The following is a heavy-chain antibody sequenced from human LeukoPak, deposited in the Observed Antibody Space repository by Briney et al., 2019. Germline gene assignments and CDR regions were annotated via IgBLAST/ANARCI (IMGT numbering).Heavy chain of an antibody. CDR2: ISGSGGST. J-gene: IGHJ4*02. CDR3: AKSGILGTYYFDY. V-gene: IGHV3-23*01. Sequence: GVSLRLSCAASGFTFSSYAMSRVRQAPGKGLEWVSAISGSGGSTYYADSVKGRFTISRDNSKNTLYLQMNSLRAEDTAVYYCAKSGILGTYYFDYWGQGTLVTVS. D-gene: IGHD2-15*01. CDR1: GFTFSSYA.